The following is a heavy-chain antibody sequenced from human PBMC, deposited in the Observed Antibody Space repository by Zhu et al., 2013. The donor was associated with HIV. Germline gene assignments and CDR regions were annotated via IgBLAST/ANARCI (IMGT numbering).Heavy chain of an antibody. V-gene: IGHV1-69*01. D-gene: IGHD3-10*01. CDR2: IIPIFGTA. CDR3: ARDRLPRTTRTVGNLKNYLTETTSGT. CDR1: GGTFSSYA. J-gene: IGHJ3*01. Sequence: QVQLVQSGAEVKKPGSSVKVSCKASGGTFSSYAISWVRQAPGQGLEWMGGIIPIFGTANYAQKFQGRVTITADESTSTAYMELSSLRSEDTAVYYCARDRLPRTTRTVGNLKNYLTETTSGTRGQ.